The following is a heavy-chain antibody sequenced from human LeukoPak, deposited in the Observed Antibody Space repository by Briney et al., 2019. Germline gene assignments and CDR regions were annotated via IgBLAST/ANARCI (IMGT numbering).Heavy chain of an antibody. CDR1: GGSIGSYY. D-gene: IGHD5-12*01. J-gene: IGHJ4*02. V-gene: IGHV4-59*01. CDR2: IYYSGST. CDR3: ASSAKGATIPDY. Sequence: SETLSLTCTVSGGSIGSYYWSWIRQPPGKGLEWIGYIYYSGSTNYNPSLKSRVTISVDTSKNQFSLKLSSVTAADTAVYYCASSAKGATIPDYWGQGTLVTVSS.